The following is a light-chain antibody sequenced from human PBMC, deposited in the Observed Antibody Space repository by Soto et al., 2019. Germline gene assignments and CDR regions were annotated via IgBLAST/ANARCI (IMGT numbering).Light chain of an antibody. CDR3: QQYDNLLPLT. CDR2: DAS. CDR1: QDITNY. Sequence: DIQMTQSPSSLSASVGDRVTITCQASQDITNYLNWYQQKPGKAPKLLIYDASNLETAVPSRFSGSGSGTDFTFTISSLQPEDIATYYCQQYDNLLPLTFGGGTKVEIK. J-gene: IGKJ4*01. V-gene: IGKV1-33*01.